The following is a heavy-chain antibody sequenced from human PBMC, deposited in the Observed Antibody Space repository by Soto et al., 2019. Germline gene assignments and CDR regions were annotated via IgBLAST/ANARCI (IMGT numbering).Heavy chain of an antibody. Sequence: SVKVSCKASGYTFTGYYMHWVRQAPGQGLEWMGWINPNSGGTNYAQKCQGWVTMTRDTSISTAYMELSRLRSDDTAVYYCARDKGLEYYYDSSGYPPYYYYYGMDVWGQGTTVTVSS. CDR3: ARDKGLEYYYDSSGYPPYYYYYGMDV. V-gene: IGHV1-2*04. D-gene: IGHD3-22*01. J-gene: IGHJ6*02. CDR1: GYTFTGYY. CDR2: INPNSGGT.